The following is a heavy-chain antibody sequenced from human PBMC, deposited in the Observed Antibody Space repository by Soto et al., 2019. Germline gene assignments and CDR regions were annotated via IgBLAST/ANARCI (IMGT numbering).Heavy chain of an antibody. J-gene: IGHJ6*02. Sequence: LSCAASGFTFSSYSMNWVRQAPGKGLEWVSSISSSSSYIYYADSVKGRFTISRDNAKNSLYLQMNSLRAEDTAVYYCARDYYDSSEYYYYGMDVWGQGTTVTVSS. CDR3: ARDYYDSSEYYYYGMDV. CDR1: GFTFSSYS. D-gene: IGHD3-22*01. CDR2: ISSSSSYI. V-gene: IGHV3-21*01.